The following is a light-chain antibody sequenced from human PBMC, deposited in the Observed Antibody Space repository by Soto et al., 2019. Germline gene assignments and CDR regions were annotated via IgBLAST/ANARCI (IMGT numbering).Light chain of an antibody. Sequence: DIQMTQSPSSLSASIGDRVTITCRASQSINTFLNWYQHKPGKAPDLLIYAASSLQSEVPSRFSGSGSGTDFTLTINSLTVEDVATYYCQQSPSFPLTFGGGTRVEIK. CDR3: QQSPSFPLT. V-gene: IGKV1-39*01. CDR1: QSINTF. J-gene: IGKJ4*01. CDR2: AAS.